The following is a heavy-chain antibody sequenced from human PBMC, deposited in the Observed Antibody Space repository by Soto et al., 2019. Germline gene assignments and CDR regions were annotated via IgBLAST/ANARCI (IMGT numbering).Heavy chain of an antibody. CDR2: INPSGGST. CDR3: ARSPPKGMVTVAYFDY. CDR1: GYTFTSYY. V-gene: IGHV1-46*01. Sequence: VASVKVSCKASGYTFTSYYMHWVRQAPGQGLEWMGIINPSGGSTSYAQKFQGRVTMTRDTSTSTVYMELSSLRSEDTAVYYCARSPPKGMVTVAYFDYWGQGTLVTVSS. D-gene: IGHD2-21*02. J-gene: IGHJ4*02.